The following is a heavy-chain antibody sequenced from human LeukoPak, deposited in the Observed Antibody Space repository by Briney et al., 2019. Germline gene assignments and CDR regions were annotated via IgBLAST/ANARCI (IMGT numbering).Heavy chain of an antibody. Sequence: GGSLRLSCAASGFTFSSYSMNWVRQAPGKGLEWVSSISSSSSYIYYADSVKGRFTISRDNVKNSLYLQMNSLRAEDTAVYYCARVASAKYYDFWSGAKGVDYWGQGTLVTVSS. J-gene: IGHJ4*02. D-gene: IGHD3-3*01. V-gene: IGHV3-21*01. CDR1: GFTFSSYS. CDR2: ISSSSSYI. CDR3: ARVASAKYYDFWSGAKGVDY.